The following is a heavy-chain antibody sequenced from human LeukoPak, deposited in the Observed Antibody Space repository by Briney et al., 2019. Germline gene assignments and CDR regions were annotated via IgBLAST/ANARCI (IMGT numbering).Heavy chain of an antibody. D-gene: IGHD3-22*01. CDR1: GFTFSDYY. J-gene: IGHJ5*02. V-gene: IGHV3-11*01. Sequence: GALRLSCAASGFTFSDYYMSWIRQAPGKGLEWVSYISSSGSTIYYADSVKGRFTISRDNAKNSLYLQMNSLRAEDTAVYYCARDYYDSSGYSDPWGQGTLVTVSS. CDR2: ISSSGSTI. CDR3: ARDYYDSSGYSDP.